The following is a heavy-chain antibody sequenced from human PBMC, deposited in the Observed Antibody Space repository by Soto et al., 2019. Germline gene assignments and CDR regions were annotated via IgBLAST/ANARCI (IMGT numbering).Heavy chain of an antibody. CDR2: IWYDGSNK. V-gene: IGHV3-33*01. CDR3: ARDCLKVTGAPIDAFEI. Sequence: GSLRLSCAASGFTFSSYGMHWVRQAPGKGLEWVAVIWYDGSNKYYADSVKGRFTISRDNSKNTLYLQMNSLRAEDTAVYYCARDCLKVTGAPIDAFEIWGQGTMVTVSS. D-gene: IGHD5-18*01. J-gene: IGHJ3*02. CDR1: GFTFSSYG.